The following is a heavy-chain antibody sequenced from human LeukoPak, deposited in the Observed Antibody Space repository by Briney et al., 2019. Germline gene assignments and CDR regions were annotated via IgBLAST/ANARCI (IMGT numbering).Heavy chain of an antibody. J-gene: IGHJ4*02. CDR2: ILYDGSNK. V-gene: IGHV3-30*02. D-gene: IGHD6-13*01. Sequence: GGSLRLSCAASGFTFSNYGMHWVRQAPGKGLEWVAFILYDGSNKYYAGSVKGRFAISRDNSKNTLYLQMNSLRAEDTAVYYCARAWGPYSSSWHYDYWGQGTLVTVSS. CDR1: GFTFSNYG. CDR3: ARAWGPYSSSWHYDY.